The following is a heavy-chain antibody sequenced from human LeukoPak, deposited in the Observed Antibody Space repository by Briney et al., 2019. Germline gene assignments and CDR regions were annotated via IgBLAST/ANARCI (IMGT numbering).Heavy chain of an antibody. CDR1: GGSFSGYY. D-gene: IGHD6-6*01. CDR3: AREDYTSLSIDP. V-gene: IGHV4-34*01. CDR2: INHSGST. Sequence: SETLSLTCAVYGGSFSGYYWSWIRQPPGKGLEWIGEINHSGSTNYNPSLKSRVTISVDTAKNQFSLKLSSVTAADTAVYHCAREDYTSLSIDPWGQGTLVTVSS. J-gene: IGHJ5*02.